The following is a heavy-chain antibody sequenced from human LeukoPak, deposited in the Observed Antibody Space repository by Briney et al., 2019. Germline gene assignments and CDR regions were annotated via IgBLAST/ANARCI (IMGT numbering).Heavy chain of an antibody. CDR3: AREDGAGYYYYYMDV. J-gene: IGHJ6*03. V-gene: IGHV3-21*01. CDR2: ISSSSGYI. Sequence: PGGSLRLSCAASGFTFSSYSMNWVRQAPGKGLEWVSSISSSSGYIYYADSVKGRFTISRDNAKNSLYLQMNSLRAEDTAVYYCAREDGAGYYYYYMDVWGKGTTVTVSS. D-gene: IGHD3-10*01. CDR1: GFTFSSYS.